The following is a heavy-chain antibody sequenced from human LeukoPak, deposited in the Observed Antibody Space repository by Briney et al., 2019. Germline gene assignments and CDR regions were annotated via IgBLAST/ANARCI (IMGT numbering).Heavy chain of an antibody. V-gene: IGHV4-59*01. D-gene: IGHD3-16*01. J-gene: IGHJ4*02. Sequence: SETLSLTCTVSGGSISSYYWSWIRQPPGKGLEWIGYIYYSGSTNYNPSLKSRVTISVDTSKNQFSLKLSSVTAADTAVYYCARVDGRGEYYFDYWGQGTLVTASS. CDR2: IYYSGST. CDR3: ARVDGRGEYYFDY. CDR1: GGSISSYY.